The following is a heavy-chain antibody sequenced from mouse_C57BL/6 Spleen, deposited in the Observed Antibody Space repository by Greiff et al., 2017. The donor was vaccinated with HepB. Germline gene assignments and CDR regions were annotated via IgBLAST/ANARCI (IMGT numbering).Heavy chain of an antibody. CDR3: ARDGSSSWY. Sequence: QVQLQQPGAELVRPGSSVKLSCKASGYTFTSYWMHWVKQRPIQGLEWIGNIDPSDSETHYNQKFKDKATLTVDKSSSTASIQLSSLTSEDSAVYYCARDGSSSWYWGQGTTLTVSS. CDR2: IDPSDSET. V-gene: IGHV1-52*01. J-gene: IGHJ2*01. CDR1: GYTFTSYW. D-gene: IGHD1-1*01.